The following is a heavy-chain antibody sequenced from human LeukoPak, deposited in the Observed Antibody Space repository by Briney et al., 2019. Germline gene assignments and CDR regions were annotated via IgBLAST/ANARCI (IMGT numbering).Heavy chain of an antibody. CDR3: AREGHYAALAI. Sequence: QPGGSLRLSCAASGFSFSSYGMKWVRQAPGKGLEWVSYISSGGSLIQYADSVKGRFTISRDNARSSLYLQMNSLRDDDTALYFCAREGHYAALAIWGQGTMVTVSS. CDR1: GFSFSSYG. CDR2: ISSGGSLI. V-gene: IGHV3-48*02. D-gene: IGHD2-2*01. J-gene: IGHJ3*02.